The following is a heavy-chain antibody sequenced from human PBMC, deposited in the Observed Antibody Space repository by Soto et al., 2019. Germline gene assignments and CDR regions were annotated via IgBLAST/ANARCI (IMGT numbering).Heavy chain of an antibody. CDR3: ARWWSGSRQGFDP. V-gene: IGHV4-31*03. J-gene: IGHJ5*02. Sequence: QVQLQESGPGLVKPSQTLSLTCTVSGGSISSGDYYWSWIRQHPGKGLEWIGYIYYRGSTYYTPSIKSRVTISVDTSKNQFSLKLSSVTAADTAVYYCARWWSGSRQGFDPWGQGTLVTVSS. CDR1: GGSISSGDYY. CDR2: IYYRGST. D-gene: IGHD3-3*01.